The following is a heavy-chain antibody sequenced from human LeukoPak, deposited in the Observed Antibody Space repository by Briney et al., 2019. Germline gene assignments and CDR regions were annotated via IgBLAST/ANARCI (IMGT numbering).Heavy chain of an antibody. CDR2: INHSGST. Sequence: SETLSLTCTVSGGSISSSSYYWGWIRQPPGKGLQWIGEINHSGSTNYNPSLKSRVTISVDTSKNQFSLKLSSVTAADTAVYYCARLGYCSSTSCGYYMDVWGKGTTVTVSS. V-gene: IGHV4-39*07. CDR3: ARLGYCSSTSCGYYMDV. CDR1: GGSISSSSYY. D-gene: IGHD2-2*01. J-gene: IGHJ6*03.